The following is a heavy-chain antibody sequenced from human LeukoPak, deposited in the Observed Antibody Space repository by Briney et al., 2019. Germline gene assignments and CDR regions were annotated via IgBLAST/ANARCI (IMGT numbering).Heavy chain of an antibody. J-gene: IGHJ4*02. V-gene: IGHV4-4*02. CDR1: GGSVINTNW. CDR2: VHLDGRT. D-gene: IGHD3-3*01. CDR3: AREGGFYRPLHY. Sequence: SGTLSLTCGVSGGSVINTNWWTWVRQPPGKGLEWSGEVHLDGRTNYNPSLERRLTMSVDVFENQVSLTLTSVPAADTAVYYCAREGGFYRPLHYSGQGTLVTVSS.